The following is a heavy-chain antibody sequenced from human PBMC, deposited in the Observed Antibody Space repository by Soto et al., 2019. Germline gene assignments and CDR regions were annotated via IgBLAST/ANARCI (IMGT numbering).Heavy chain of an antibody. V-gene: IGHV1-8*01. Sequence: ASVKVSCKASGYTFTSYDINWVRQATGQGLEWMGWMNPNSGNTGYAQKFQGRVTMTRNTSISTAYMELSSLRSEDTAVYYCARRTAFGYCSSTSCYTGSFDIWGKGTMVTVSS. CDR1: GYTFTSYD. CDR2: MNPNSGNT. CDR3: ARRTAFGYCSSTSCYTGSFDI. D-gene: IGHD2-2*02. J-gene: IGHJ3*02.